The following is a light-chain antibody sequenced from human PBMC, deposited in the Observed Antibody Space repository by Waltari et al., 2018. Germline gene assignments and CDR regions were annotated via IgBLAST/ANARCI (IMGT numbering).Light chain of an antibody. Sequence: EIVMTQSPATLSVSPGERATLSCRASETIANSFLAWYQQQPAQPPRLLMYLGSHRASGLPDRFRGSGSVAEFTLTITGLEPEDFALYFCQQYVTSPTTFGQGTRLDMK. CDR1: ETIANSF. V-gene: IGKV3-20*01. CDR2: LGS. CDR3: QQYVTSPTT. J-gene: IGKJ5*01.